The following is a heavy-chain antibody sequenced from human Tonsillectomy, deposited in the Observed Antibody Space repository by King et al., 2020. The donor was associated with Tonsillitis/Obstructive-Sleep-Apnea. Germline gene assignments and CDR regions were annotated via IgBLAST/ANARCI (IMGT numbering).Heavy chain of an antibody. CDR3: ARDVS. V-gene: IGHV3-7*04. J-gene: IGHJ5*02. CDR2: IKGDGREI. CDR1: GFTFRSHW. Sequence: VQLVESGGGWVQPGGALRLSCAASGFTFRSHWMSWVRQAPGKGPEWVANIKGDGREIYYGDSGKGRFTISRDNAKNSLNLHMNSLRAEDTAVYYCARDVSWGQGTLVTVSS. D-gene: IGHD2-8*01.